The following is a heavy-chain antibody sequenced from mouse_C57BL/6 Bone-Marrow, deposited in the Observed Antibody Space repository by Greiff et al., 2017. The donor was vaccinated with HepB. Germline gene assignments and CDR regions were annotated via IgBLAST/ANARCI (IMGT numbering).Heavy chain of an antibody. CDR1: GFTFSDYG. J-gene: IGHJ4*01. V-gene: IGHV5-17*01. CDR3: ARPLDYYGSSYAMDY. CDR2: ISSGSSTI. D-gene: IGHD1-1*01. Sequence: EVKLVESGGGLVKPGGSLKLSCAASGFTFSDYGMHWVRQAPEKGLEWVAYISSGSSTIYYADTVKGRFTISRDNAKNTLFLQMTSLRSEDTAMYYCARPLDYYGSSYAMDYWGQGTSVTVSS.